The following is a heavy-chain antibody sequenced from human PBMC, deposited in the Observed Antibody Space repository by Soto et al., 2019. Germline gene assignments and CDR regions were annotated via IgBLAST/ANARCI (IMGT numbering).Heavy chain of an antibody. J-gene: IGHJ3*02. CDR3: ARNLLAVKAFDI. CDR1: GYIFTYYY. Sequence: ASVKVSCKASGYIFTYYYMHWVRQAPGQELGWMGWISANNGNTNYAQKLQGRVTMTTDTSTSTAYMELRSLRSDDTAVYYCARNLLAVKAFDIWGQGTMVTVSS. V-gene: IGHV1-18*04. D-gene: IGHD2-15*01. CDR2: ISANNGNT.